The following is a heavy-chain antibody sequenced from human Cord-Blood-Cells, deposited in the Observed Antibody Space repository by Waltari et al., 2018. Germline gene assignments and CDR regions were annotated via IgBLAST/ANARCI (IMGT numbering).Heavy chain of an antibody. V-gene: IGHV1-24*01. D-gene: IGHD3-10*01. CDR2: FDPEDGET. J-gene: IGHJ3*02. CDR3: ATEAREVGTTYGSGSYYAFDI. Sequence: MHWVRQAPGKGLEWMGGFDPEDGETIYAQKFQGRVTMTEDTSTDTAYMELSSLRSEDTAVYYCATEAREVGTTYGSGSYYAFDIWGQGTMVTVSS.